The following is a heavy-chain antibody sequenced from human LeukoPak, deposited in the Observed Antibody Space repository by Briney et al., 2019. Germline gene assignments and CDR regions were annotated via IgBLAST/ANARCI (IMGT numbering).Heavy chain of an antibody. CDR1: GGSISSSSYY. CDR2: IYYSGST. V-gene: IGHV4-39*01. CDR3: ARHAGGWYWYYFDY. D-gene: IGHD6-19*01. Sequence: PSEALSLTCTVSGGSISSSSYYWGWIRQPPGKGLEWIGSIYYSGSTYYSPSLKSRVTISVDTSKNQFSLKLSSVTAADTAVYYCARHAGGWYWYYFDYWGQGTLVTVSS. J-gene: IGHJ4*02.